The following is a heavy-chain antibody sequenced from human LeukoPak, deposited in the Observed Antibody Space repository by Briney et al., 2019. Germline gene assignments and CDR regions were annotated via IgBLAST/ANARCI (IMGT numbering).Heavy chain of an antibody. Sequence: GGSLRLSCAASGFTFSSYWMHWARQAPGKGLVWVSRINSDGSSTSYADSVKGRFTISRDNAKNTLYLQMNSLRAEDTAVYYCARGGHYYDSSGPFDYWGQGTLVTVSS. CDR2: INSDGSST. J-gene: IGHJ4*02. V-gene: IGHV3-74*01. CDR1: GFTFSSYW. D-gene: IGHD3-22*01. CDR3: ARGGHYYDSSGPFDY.